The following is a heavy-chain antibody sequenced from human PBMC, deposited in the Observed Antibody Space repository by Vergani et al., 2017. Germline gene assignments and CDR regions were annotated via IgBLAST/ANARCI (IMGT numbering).Heavy chain of an antibody. Sequence: EVQLLESGGGLVQPGGSLRLSCEASGFSFPGYAMSWVRQAPGKGLEWVSGVSWNSETIRYADSVKGRFTISRDNAKSSLYLQMDSLRPEDTAHYYCAKGQQLVFFSVDVWGIGTSVTVTA. CDR2: VSWNSETI. CDR3: AKGQQLVFFSVDV. J-gene: IGHJ6*04. V-gene: IGHV3-9*01. D-gene: IGHD6-13*01. CDR1: GFSFPGYA.